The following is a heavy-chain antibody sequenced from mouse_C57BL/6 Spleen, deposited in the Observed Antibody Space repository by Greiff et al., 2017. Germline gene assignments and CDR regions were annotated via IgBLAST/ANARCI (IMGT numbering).Heavy chain of an antibody. CDR1: GFTFSDYG. J-gene: IGHJ4*01. Sequence: EVNVVESGGGLVKPGGSLKLSCAASGFTFSDYGMHWVRQAPEKGLEWVAYISSGSSTIYYADTVKGRFTISRDNAKNTLFLQMTSLRSEDTAMYYCAIIYYGNYDYYAMDYWGQGTSVTVSS. V-gene: IGHV5-17*01. D-gene: IGHD2-1*01. CDR2: ISSGSSTI. CDR3: AIIYYGNYDYYAMDY.